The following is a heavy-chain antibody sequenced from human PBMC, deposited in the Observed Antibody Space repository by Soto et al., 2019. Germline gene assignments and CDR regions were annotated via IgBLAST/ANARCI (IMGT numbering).Heavy chain of an antibody. D-gene: IGHD3-22*01. J-gene: IGHJ4*02. V-gene: IGHV3-30*03. Sequence: GGSLRLSCAASGTTFSSYGMHWVRQAPGKGLEWVAVISYDGINKYYADSVKGRFTVSRDNSKNTLYLQMNSLRDEDTALYYCARDFSRGGSGYYPFDSWGQGTLVTVSS. CDR1: GTTFSSYG. CDR2: ISYDGINK. CDR3: ARDFSRGGSGYYPFDS.